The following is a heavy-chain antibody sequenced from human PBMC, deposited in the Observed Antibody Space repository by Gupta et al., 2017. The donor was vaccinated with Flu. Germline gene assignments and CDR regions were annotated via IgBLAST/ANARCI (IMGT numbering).Heavy chain of an antibody. D-gene: IGHD6-13*01. CDR1: GFTFSPFA. Sequence: EVQLVESGGGLVQPGGSLRLSCAASGFTFSPFAKHWVRRAPGKGLEYVSAISSNGGSTSYANSVKGRFTISRDNSKDTVYLQMGSLRAEDMAVYYCTRGGTSWPMDVWGQGTTVTVSS. J-gene: IGHJ6*02. CDR3: TRGGTSWPMDV. CDR2: ISSNGGST. V-gene: IGHV3-64*01.